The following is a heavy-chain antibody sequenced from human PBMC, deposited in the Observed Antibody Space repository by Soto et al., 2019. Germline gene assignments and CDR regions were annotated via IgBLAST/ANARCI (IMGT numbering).Heavy chain of an antibody. D-gene: IGHD1-26*01. Sequence: PGGSLRLSCAASGFTFDDYGMSWVFQAPGKGLEWVSNINWNGGSTGYADSVKGRFTISRDNAKNSLYLQMNSLRAEDTALYYCARGRVVGAIPPFDYWGQGTLVTVSS. CDR2: INWNGGST. V-gene: IGHV3-20*04. CDR1: GFTFDDYG. CDR3: ARGRVVGAIPPFDY. J-gene: IGHJ4*02.